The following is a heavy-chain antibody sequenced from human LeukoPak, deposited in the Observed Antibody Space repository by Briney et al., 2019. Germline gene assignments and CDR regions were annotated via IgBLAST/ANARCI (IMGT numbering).Heavy chain of an antibody. V-gene: IGHV4-59*01. J-gene: IGHJ5*02. Sequence: SETLSLTCTVSGGSISSYYWSWIRQPPGKGLEWIGYIYYSGSTNYNPSLKSRATISVDTSKNQFSLKLSSVTAADTAVYYCARTDYDFWSGPRNWFDPWGQGTPVTVSS. D-gene: IGHD3-3*01. CDR1: GGSISSYY. CDR3: ARTDYDFWSGPRNWFDP. CDR2: IYYSGST.